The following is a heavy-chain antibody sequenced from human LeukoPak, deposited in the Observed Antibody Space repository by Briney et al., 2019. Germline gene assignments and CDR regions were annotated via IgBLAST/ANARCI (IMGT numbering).Heavy chain of an antibody. Sequence: ASVKVSCKTSGYTFSGYYMNWVRQAPGQGLEWMGWISAYNGNTNYAQKLQGRVTMTTDTSTSTAYMELRSLRSDDTAVYYCARVKQQLVPGGYWGQGTLVTVSS. CDR2: ISAYNGNT. D-gene: IGHD6-13*01. CDR3: ARVKQQLVPGGY. V-gene: IGHV1-18*04. J-gene: IGHJ4*02. CDR1: GYTFSGYY.